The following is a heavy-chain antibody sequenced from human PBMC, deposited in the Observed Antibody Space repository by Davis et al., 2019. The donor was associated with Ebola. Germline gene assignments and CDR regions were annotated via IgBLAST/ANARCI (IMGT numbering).Heavy chain of an antibody. CDR2: ISAYNGNT. CDR1: GYTFTSYD. CDR3: ARDREMAVAGTGGY. Sequence: AASVKVSCKASGYTFTSYDINWARQAPGQGLEWMGWISAYNGNTNYAQKLQGRVTMTTDTSTSTAYMELRSLRSDDTAVYYCARDREMAVAGTGGYWGQGTLVTVSS. J-gene: IGHJ4*02. V-gene: IGHV1-18*01. D-gene: IGHD6-19*01.